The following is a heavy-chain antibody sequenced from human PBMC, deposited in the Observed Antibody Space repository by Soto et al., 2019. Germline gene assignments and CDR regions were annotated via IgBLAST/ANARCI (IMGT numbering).Heavy chain of an antibody. CDR1: GGTFSSYA. CDR3: ARERYCSGGSCYNYYYYGMDV. D-gene: IGHD2-15*01. CDR2: IIPIFGTA. J-gene: IGHJ6*02. Sequence: QVQLVQSGAEVKKPGSSVKVSCKASGGTFSSYAISWVRQAPGQGLEWKGGIIPIFGTANYAQKFQGRVTIAADESTSTAYMELSSLRSEDTAVYYCARERYCSGGSCYNYYYYGMDVWGQGTTVTVSS. V-gene: IGHV1-69*12.